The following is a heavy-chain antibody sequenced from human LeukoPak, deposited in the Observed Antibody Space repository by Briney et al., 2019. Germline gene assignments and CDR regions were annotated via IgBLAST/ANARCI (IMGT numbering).Heavy chain of an antibody. J-gene: IGHJ4*02. CDR2: IYTGGTT. CDR1: GFTLNSNY. D-gene: IGHD2-2*01. CDR3: ARDIGGFHCSGISCSPAY. V-gene: IGHV3-66*02. Sequence: PGGSLRLSCAASGFTLNSNYMTWVRQPPGKGLEWVSIIYTGGTTYYADSVKGRFTISRDYSKNTLYLQMNSARAEDTAVYYCARDIGGFHCSGISCSPAYWGQGTLVTVSS.